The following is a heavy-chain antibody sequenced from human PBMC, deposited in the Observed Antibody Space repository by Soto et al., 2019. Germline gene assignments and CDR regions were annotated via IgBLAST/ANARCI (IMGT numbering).Heavy chain of an antibody. D-gene: IGHD2-21*01. CDR2: ISSSSSTI. CDR1: GFTFSSYS. J-gene: IGHJ2*01. Sequence: GGSLRLSCAASGFTFSSYSMNWVRQAPGKGLEWVSYISSSSSTIYYADSVKGRFTISRDNAKNSLYLQMNSLRAEDTAVYYCARDPAVVVIARRYFDLWGRGTLVTVSS. CDR3: ARDPAVVVIARRYFDL. V-gene: IGHV3-48*01.